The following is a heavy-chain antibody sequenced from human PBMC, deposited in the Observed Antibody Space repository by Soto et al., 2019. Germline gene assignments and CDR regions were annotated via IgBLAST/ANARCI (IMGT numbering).Heavy chain of an antibody. J-gene: IGHJ6*02. V-gene: IGHV3-48*03. CDR1: GFTFSRYE. D-gene: IGHD2-2*01. Sequence: PGGSLILSCAASGFTFSRYEMNWVRQAPGKGLEWVSYICNSARTIYYADSVKGRFTISRDNAKNSLYLQMNRLRAEDTALYYCTRDKPFCGSTNDYSYYYGMDVWGQGTTVTV. CDR2: ICNSARTI. CDR3: TRDKPFCGSTNDYSYYYGMDV.